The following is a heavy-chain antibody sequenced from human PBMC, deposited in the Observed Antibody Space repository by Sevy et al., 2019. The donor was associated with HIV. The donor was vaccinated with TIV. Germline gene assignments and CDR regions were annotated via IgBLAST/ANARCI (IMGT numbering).Heavy chain of an antibody. CDR1: GFTFSTST. V-gene: IGHV3-21*01. J-gene: IGHJ4*02. D-gene: IGHD2-15*01. CDR2: MTSSGSYI. Sequence: GGSLRLSCAAFGFTFSTSTMNWVRQAPGKGLEWVSLMTSSGSYILYADSVKGRFTISRDNAKNSVFLQMNSLRVEDTAVYYCVRDGWNYWGQGTLVTVSS. CDR3: VRDGWNY.